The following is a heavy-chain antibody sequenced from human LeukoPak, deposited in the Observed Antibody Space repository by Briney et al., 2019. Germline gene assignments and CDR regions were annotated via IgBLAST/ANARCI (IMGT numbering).Heavy chain of an antibody. Sequence: PSETLSLTCTVSGGSISSSSYYWGWIRQPPGKGLEWIGSIYYSGSTYYNPSLKSRVTISVDTSKNQFSLKLSSVTAADTAVYYCARDHHDSYCMDVWGKGTTVTVSS. V-gene: IGHV4-39*07. CDR1: GGSISSSSYY. J-gene: IGHJ6*03. CDR3: ARDHHDSYCMDV. CDR2: IYYSGST.